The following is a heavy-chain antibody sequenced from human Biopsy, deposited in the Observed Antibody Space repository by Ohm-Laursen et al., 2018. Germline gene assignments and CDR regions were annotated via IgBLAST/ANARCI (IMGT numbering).Heavy chain of an antibody. Sequence: GTLSLTWTVSGGSISDSTYHWGWIRQSPGKGLEWIGNIYYSGNTDYSPSPKSRVTISVDTSNNQFSLKLRSVTAADTAVYYCARQVDFWSGYVDYWGQGTLVAVSS. D-gene: IGHD3-3*01. J-gene: IGHJ4*02. CDR3: ARQVDFWSGYVDY. CDR2: IYYSGNT. V-gene: IGHV4-39*01. CDR1: GGSISDSTYH.